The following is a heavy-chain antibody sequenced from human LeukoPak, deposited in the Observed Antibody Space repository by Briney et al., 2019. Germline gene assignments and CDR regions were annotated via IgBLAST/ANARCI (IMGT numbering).Heavy chain of an antibody. CDR1: GFTFSTYD. J-gene: IGHJ3*02. CDR2: IATGGDT. D-gene: IGHD2-15*01. Sequence: GGSLRLSCAASGFTFSTYDMHWVRRATGKGLEWVSAIATGGDTFYSASVKGRFTISRQNAKSSLYLQMNSLRAVDTAVYYCARGGRDGFDIWGQGTRVTVSS. CDR3: ARGGRDGFDI. V-gene: IGHV3-13*01.